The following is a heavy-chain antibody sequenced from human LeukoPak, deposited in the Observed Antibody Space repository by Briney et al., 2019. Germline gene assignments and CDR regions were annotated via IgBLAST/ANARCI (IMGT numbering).Heavy chain of an antibody. V-gene: IGHV4-39*01. CDR3: LRIMDV. CDR2: IYYSGST. Sequence: SETLSLTCTVSGDSLSSSSHYWGWIRQPPGKGLEWIGSIYYSGSTYYNPPLKSRVTISVDTSKNQFSLKLSSVTAADTSVYYCLRIMDVWGQGTTVTVSS. CDR1: GDSLSSSSHY. J-gene: IGHJ6*02. D-gene: IGHD2-15*01.